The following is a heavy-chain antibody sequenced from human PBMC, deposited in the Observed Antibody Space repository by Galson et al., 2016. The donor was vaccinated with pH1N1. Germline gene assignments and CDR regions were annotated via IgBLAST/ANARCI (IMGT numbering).Heavy chain of an antibody. V-gene: IGHV3-23*01. CDR1: GFTFSSYA. Sequence: SLKLSCAASGFTFSSYAMTWVRQAPGKGLEWVSGISDSGSSTYYADSVKGRFTISRDNSKNTVYLQMNSLRAEDTAVYYCAKGLRGVVVVAATRWGQGTTVTVSS. D-gene: IGHD2-15*01. CDR3: AKGLRGVVVVAATR. CDR2: ISDSGSST. J-gene: IGHJ4*02.